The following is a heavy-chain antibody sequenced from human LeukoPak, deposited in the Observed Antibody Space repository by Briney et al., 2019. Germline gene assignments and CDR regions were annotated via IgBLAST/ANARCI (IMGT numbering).Heavy chain of an antibody. CDR3: ARSRAGAFDI. Sequence: PGGSLRLSCAASGFTVSSNYMSWVRQSPGKGLEWVSVIYSGGSTYYADSVKGRFTISRDNSKNTLYLQMNSLRAEDTAVYYCARSRAGAFDIWGQGTMVTVSS. CDR1: GFTVSSNY. J-gene: IGHJ3*02. D-gene: IGHD3-10*01. V-gene: IGHV3-53*01. CDR2: IYSGGST.